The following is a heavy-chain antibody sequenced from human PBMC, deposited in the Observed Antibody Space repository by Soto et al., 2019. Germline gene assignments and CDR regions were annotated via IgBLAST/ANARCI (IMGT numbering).Heavy chain of an antibody. CDR2: IYYNGNT. CDR3: ARDRVVVGTTNYYYGMDV. CDR1: GGSISSYY. Sequence: PSETLSLTCTVSGGSISSYYWSWIRQPPGMALEWIGYIYYNGNTNYNPSLKSRVTISVDTSKNQFSLKLRSVTAADTAVYYCARDRVVVGTTNYYYGMDVWGQGTTVTVSS. D-gene: IGHD1-26*01. V-gene: IGHV4-59*01. J-gene: IGHJ6*02.